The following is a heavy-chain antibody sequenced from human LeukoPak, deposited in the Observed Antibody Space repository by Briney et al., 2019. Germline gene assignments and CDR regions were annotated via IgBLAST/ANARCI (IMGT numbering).Heavy chain of an antibody. J-gene: IGHJ4*02. CDR3: ARDTYYYGSGSYYSRNLLGY. V-gene: IGHV1-69*05. Sequence: AASVKVSCKASGGTFSSYAISWVRQAPGQGLEWMGRIIPIFGTANYAQKFQGRVTITTDESTSTAYMELSSQRSEDTAVYYCARDTYYYGSGSYYSRNLLGYWGQGTLVTVSS. D-gene: IGHD3-10*01. CDR2: IIPIFGTA. CDR1: GGTFSSYA.